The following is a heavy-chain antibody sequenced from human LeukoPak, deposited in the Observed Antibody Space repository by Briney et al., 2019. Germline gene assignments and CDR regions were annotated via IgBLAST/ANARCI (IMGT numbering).Heavy chain of an antibody. J-gene: IGHJ6*03. CDR2: IYYSGST. V-gene: IGHV4-59*11. CDR3: ARDGGYDSSGYHYYYMDV. Sequence: SETLSLTCTVSGGSISSHYWSWIRQPPGKGLEWIGYIYYSGSTNYNPSLKSRVTISVGTSKNQFSLKLSSVTAADTAVYYCARDGGYDSSGYHYYYMDVWGKGTTVTVSS. D-gene: IGHD3-22*01. CDR1: GGSISSHY.